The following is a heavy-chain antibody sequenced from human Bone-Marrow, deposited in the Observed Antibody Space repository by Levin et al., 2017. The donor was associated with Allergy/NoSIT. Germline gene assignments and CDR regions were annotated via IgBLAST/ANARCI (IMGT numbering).Heavy chain of an antibody. CDR1: GGSISSYY. CDR3: AGVVTMVRPQAWFDP. J-gene: IGHJ5*02. D-gene: IGHD3-10*01. CDR2: IYYSGST. Sequence: SETLSLTCTVSGGSISSYYWSWIRQPPGKGLEWIGYIYYSGSTNYNPSLKSRVTISVDTSKNQFSLKLSSVTAADTAVYYCAGVVTMVRPQAWFDPWGQGTLSPSPQ. V-gene: IGHV4-59*01.